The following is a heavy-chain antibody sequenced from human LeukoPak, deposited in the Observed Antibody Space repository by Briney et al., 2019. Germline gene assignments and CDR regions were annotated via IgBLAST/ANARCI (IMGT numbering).Heavy chain of an antibody. CDR3: ASAYYYDGSGAFDY. CDR1: GGSISSGGYS. D-gene: IGHD3-22*01. CDR2: IYHSGST. J-gene: IGHJ4*02. V-gene: IGHV4-30-2*01. Sequence: SQTLSLVCAVSGGSISSGGYSWSWIRQPPGKGLEWIGYIYHSGSTYYNPSLKSRVTISVDRSKNQFSLKLSSVTAADTAVYYCASAYYYDGSGAFDYWGQGTLVTVSS.